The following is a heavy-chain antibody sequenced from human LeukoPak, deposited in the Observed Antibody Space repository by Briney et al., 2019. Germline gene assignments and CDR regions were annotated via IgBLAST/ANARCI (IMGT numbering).Heavy chain of an antibody. Sequence: ASVKVSCKASGYTFTGYYMHWVRQAPGQGLEWMGWINPNSGGTNYAQKLQGRVTMTRDTSISTAYVELSRLRSDDTAVYYCARDVVEMATILAFDIWGQGTMVTVSS. V-gene: IGHV1-2*02. D-gene: IGHD5-24*01. CDR2: INPNSGGT. CDR3: ARDVVEMATILAFDI. CDR1: GYTFTGYY. J-gene: IGHJ3*02.